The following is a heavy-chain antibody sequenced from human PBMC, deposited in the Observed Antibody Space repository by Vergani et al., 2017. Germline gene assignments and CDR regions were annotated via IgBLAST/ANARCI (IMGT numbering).Heavy chain of an antibody. V-gene: IGHV3-9*01. Sequence: EVQLVESGGGLVQPGRSLRLSCAASGFTFDDYAMHWVRQAPGKGLEWVSGISWNSGSIGYADSVKGRFTISRDNSKNTLYLQMNSLRAKDTAVYYCAKPHCSSTSCYSDDDYYYYYMDVWGKGTTVTVSS. D-gene: IGHD2-2*02. CDR1: GFTFDDYA. CDR2: ISWNSGSI. CDR3: AKPHCSSTSCYSDDDYYYYYMDV. J-gene: IGHJ6*03.